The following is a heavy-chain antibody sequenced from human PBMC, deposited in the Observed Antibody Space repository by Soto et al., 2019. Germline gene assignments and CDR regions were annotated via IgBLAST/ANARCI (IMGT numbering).Heavy chain of an antibody. CDR3: VMVDNYVTPTPQDV. CDR1: GYIFVNYG. V-gene: IGHV1-18*01. CDR2: ISPYTGNT. J-gene: IGHJ6*02. Sequence: QVQLVQSGDEVKKPGASVKVSCKASGYIFVNYGIAWVRQSPGQGVERMGWISPYTGNTNSVTKVQGRLTMTTDTSTSTDYMDLGSLTSDDTAVYYCVMVDNYVTPTPQDVWGQGTTVTVSS. D-gene: IGHD3-16*01.